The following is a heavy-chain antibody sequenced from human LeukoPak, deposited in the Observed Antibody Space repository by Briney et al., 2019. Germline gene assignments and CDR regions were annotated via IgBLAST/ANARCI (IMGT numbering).Heavy chain of an antibody. CDR3: ARQATYYDILTGYYKLSGGDAFDI. J-gene: IGHJ3*02. CDR2: IYPGDSDT. V-gene: IGHV5-51*01. D-gene: IGHD3-9*01. Sequence: GESLKISCKGSGYSFTSYWIGWVRQMPGKGLEWMGIIYPGDSDTRYSPSFQGQVTISADKSISTAYLQWSSLKASDTAMYHCARQATYYDILTGYYKLSGGDAFDIWGQGTVVTVSS. CDR1: GYSFTSYW.